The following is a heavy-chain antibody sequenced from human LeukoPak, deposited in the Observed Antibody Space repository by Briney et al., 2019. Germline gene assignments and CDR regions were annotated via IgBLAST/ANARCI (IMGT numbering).Heavy chain of an antibody. V-gene: IGHV4-34*01. J-gene: IGHJ4*02. CDR3: ARGSTGPSYDY. CDR1: GGSFSGYY. D-gene: IGHD3-9*01. Sequence: SETLSFTCAVYGGSFSGYYWSWIRQPPGKGLEWIGEINHSGSTNYNPSLKSRVTISVDTSKNQFSLKLSSVTAADTAVYYCARGSTGPSYDYWGQGTLVTVSS. CDR2: INHSGST.